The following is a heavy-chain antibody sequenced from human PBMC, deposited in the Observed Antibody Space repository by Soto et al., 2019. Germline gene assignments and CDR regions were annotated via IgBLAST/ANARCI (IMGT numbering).Heavy chain of an antibody. J-gene: IGHJ4*02. CDR3: AKAGRGYSYGHGFDH. Sequence: EVQLVESGGGLVQPGRSLRLSCAASGFTFDDYAMHWVRQAPGKGLEWVSGISWLSGNTPYVDSVKGRFTISRDNAKNSLYLQINSLRDEDTALYYCAKAGRGYSYGHGFDHWGQGTLVTVSS. CDR1: GFTFDDYA. D-gene: IGHD5-18*01. V-gene: IGHV3-9*01. CDR2: ISWLSGNT.